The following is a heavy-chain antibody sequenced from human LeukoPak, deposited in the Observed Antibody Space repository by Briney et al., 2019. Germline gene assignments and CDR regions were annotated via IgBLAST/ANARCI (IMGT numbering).Heavy chain of an antibody. CDR2: FDPEDGET. CDR1: GYTLTELS. Sequence: ASVKVSCKVPGYTLTELSMHWVRQAPGKGLEWMGGFDPEDGETIYAQKFQGRVTMTEDTSTDTAYMELSSLRSEDTAVYYCATFRAGYDSRTGYFDYWGQGTLVTVSS. V-gene: IGHV1-24*01. J-gene: IGHJ4*02. CDR3: ATFRAGYDSRTGYFDY. D-gene: IGHD3-22*01.